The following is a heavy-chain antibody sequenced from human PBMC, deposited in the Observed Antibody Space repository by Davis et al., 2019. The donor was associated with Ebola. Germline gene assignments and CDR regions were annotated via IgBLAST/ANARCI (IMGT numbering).Heavy chain of an antibody. CDR2: IYYSGST. CDR3: ARVYYDFWSGYPYYFDY. Sequence: SETLSLTCTVSGGSISSGDYYWSWIRQPPGKGLEWFGYIYYSGSTYYNPSLKSRVTISVDTSKNQYSLKLSSVTAADTAVYYCARVYYDFWSGYPYYFDYWGQGTLVTVSS. J-gene: IGHJ4*02. D-gene: IGHD3-3*01. CDR1: GGSISSGDYY. V-gene: IGHV4-30-4*02.